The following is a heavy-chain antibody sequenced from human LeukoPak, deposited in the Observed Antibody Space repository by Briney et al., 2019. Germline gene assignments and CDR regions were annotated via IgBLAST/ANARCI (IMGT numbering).Heavy chain of an antibody. V-gene: IGHV4-4*07. CDR2: IYTSGST. CDR3: ARDCSGGSCYSSHDAFDI. J-gene: IGHJ3*02. D-gene: IGHD2-15*01. Sequence: SETPSLTCTVSGGSISSYYWSWIRQPAGKGLEWIGRIYTSGSTNYNPPLKSRVTMSVDTSKNQFSLKLSSVTAADTAVYYCARDCSGGSCYSSHDAFDIWGQGTMVTVSS. CDR1: GGSISSYY.